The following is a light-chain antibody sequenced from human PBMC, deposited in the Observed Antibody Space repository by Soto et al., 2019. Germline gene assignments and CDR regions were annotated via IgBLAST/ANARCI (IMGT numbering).Light chain of an antibody. J-gene: IGKJ2*01. CDR2: GAS. CDR3: QEDGSSPYT. CDR1: QSVNNNY. Sequence: EIVLTQSPGTLSLSPGERATLSCRASQSVNNNYLGWYQQKPGQAPRLLINGASSRATGISDRFSGSGSGTDFTLTISRVEPEDFAVYYCQEDGSSPYTFGQGTKLEIK. V-gene: IGKV3-20*01.